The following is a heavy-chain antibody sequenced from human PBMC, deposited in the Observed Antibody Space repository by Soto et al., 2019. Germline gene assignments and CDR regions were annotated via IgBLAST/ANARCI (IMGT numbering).Heavy chain of an antibody. CDR2: ISYDGSNK. D-gene: IGHD1-20*01. V-gene: IGHV3-30*18. Sequence: PGGSLRLSCAASGFTFSSSGMHRVRQAPGKGLEWVAVISYDGSNKFYADSVKGRFTISRDNFRNTLYLQMNSLRAEDTAVYYCAKEFHSWNYFDYWGQGTLVTVLL. J-gene: IGHJ4*02. CDR1: GFTFSSSG. CDR3: AKEFHSWNYFDY.